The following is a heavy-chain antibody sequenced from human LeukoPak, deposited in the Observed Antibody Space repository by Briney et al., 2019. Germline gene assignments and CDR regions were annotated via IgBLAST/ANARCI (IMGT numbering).Heavy chain of an antibody. CDR3: ARRVGY. CDR1: GYSFTSKY. CDR2: INPSGGST. V-gene: IGHV1-46*01. J-gene: IGHJ4*02. Sequence: ASVKVSCKASGYSFTSKYMHWVRQAPGQGLEWMGIINPSGGSTTYSQKFQGRVTMTRDTSTSTVYMELRNLRSEDTAVYYCARRVGYWGQGTLVTVSS.